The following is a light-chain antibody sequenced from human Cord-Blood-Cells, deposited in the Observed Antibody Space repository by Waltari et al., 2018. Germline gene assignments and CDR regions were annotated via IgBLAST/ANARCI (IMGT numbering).Light chain of an antibody. CDR1: QSVLYSSNNKNY. J-gene: IGKJ1*01. Sequence: DIVMTQSPDSLAVSLGERATINCKSSQSVLYSSNNKNYLAWYQQKPGQPPKLLIYWASTRESGVPDRFSGSGSETDFTLTISSLQAEDVAVYYCQQYYSTPPCTFGQGTKVEIK. CDR2: WAS. V-gene: IGKV4-1*01. CDR3: QQYYSTPPCT.